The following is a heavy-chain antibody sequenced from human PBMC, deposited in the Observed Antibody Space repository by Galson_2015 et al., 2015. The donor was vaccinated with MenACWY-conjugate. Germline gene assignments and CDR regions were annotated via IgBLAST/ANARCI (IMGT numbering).Heavy chain of an antibody. CDR2: LSSPGFGT. V-gene: IGHV3-64*01. Sequence: SLRLSCAASGFTFSRYALHWVRQAPGKGLEHVSALSSPGFGTYYAHSVTGRFTASRDDSKNTLYLQMGSLRADDMAVYYWARGVTGNPVEWGQGTLVTVSS. CDR1: GFTFSRYA. D-gene: IGHD1-20*01. CDR3: ARGVTGNPVE. J-gene: IGHJ4*02.